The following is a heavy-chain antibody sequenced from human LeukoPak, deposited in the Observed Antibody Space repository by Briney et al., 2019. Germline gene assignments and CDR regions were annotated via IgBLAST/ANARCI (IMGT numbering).Heavy chain of an antibody. CDR3: ASNSCYTSTCHFDY. CDR1: GGSISSYY. Sequence: SETLSLTCTVSGGSISSYYWSWIRQPPGKGLEWIGYIYYSGSTNYNPSLKSRVTISVDTSKNQFSLKLSSVTAADTAVYYCASNSCYTSTCHFDYWGQGTLVTVSS. V-gene: IGHV4-59*01. D-gene: IGHD2-2*02. J-gene: IGHJ4*02. CDR2: IYYSGST.